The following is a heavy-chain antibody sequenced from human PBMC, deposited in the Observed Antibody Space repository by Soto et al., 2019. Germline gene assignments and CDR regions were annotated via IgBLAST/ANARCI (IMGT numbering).Heavy chain of an antibody. J-gene: IGHJ5*02. V-gene: IGHV1-18*01. CDR1: GYTFTSYG. CDR2: ISAYNGNT. Sequence: ASVKVSCKASGYTFTSYGISWVRQAPGQGLEWMGWISAYNGNTNYAQKLQGRVTMTTDTSTSTAYMELRSLRSDDTAVYYCARDRLRFLSNNWFDTWGQGTLVTVSS. CDR3: ARDRLRFLSNNWFDT. D-gene: IGHD3-3*01.